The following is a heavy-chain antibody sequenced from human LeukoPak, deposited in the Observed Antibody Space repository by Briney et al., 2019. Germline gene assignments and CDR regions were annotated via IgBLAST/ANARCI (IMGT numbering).Heavy chain of an antibody. D-gene: IGHD2-15*01. CDR1: GFTFSIYS. V-gene: IGHV3-23*01. J-gene: IGHJ4*02. CDR2: VSGSSGAT. Sequence: GGSLRLSCAASGFTFSIYSMAWVRQAPGKGLEWVSIVSGSSGATFYADSVKGRFTISRDNSKNTLYLEMSSLRAEDTAVYYCAKEGDRGFVVADYFDYWGQGTLVTVSS. CDR3: AKEGDRGFVVADYFDY.